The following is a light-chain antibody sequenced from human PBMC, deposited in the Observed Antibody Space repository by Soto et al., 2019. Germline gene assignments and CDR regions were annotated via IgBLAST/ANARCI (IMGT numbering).Light chain of an antibody. CDR1: QYINTR. Sequence: IVLTQSPATLSLSPGERATLSCRASQYINTRLAWYQHRPGQAPRLLIYQTSIRAAGIPARFSASGSGTDFTLTISDVQPEDFALYYCHQRQSWPRTFGQGTKVDIK. V-gene: IGKV3-11*01. J-gene: IGKJ1*01. CDR3: HQRQSWPRT. CDR2: QTS.